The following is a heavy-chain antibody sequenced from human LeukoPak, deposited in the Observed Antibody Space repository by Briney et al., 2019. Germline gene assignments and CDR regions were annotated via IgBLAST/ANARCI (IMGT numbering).Heavy chain of an antibody. V-gene: IGHV1-18*01. CDR3: ARGDYVWGSYRYNFDY. D-gene: IGHD3-16*02. CDR2: ISAYNSNT. J-gene: IGHJ4*02. CDR1: GYTFTSYG. Sequence: GASVKVSCKASGYTFTSYGISWVRQAPGQGLEWMGWISAYNSNTNYAQKLQGRVTMTTDTSTSTAYMDLRSLRSDDTAVYYCARGDYVWGSYRYNFDYWGQGTLVTVSS.